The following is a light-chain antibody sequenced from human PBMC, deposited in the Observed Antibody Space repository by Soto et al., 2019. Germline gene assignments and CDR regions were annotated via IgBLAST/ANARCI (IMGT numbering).Light chain of an antibody. J-gene: IGKJ1*01. Sequence: EIVMTQSPATLSVSPGERATLSCRASQSVSSILAWYQQKPGQAPRLLIYGASTRATGIPAKFSGGGSGTEFTLTISSLQSEDFAIYYCQQYKNGWTFGQGTKVDIK. CDR1: QSVSSI. CDR2: GAS. CDR3: QQYKNGWT. V-gene: IGKV3-15*01.